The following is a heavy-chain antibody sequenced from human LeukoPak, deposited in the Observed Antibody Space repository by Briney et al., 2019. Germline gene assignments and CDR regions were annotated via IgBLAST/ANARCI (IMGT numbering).Heavy chain of an antibody. CDR3: ARGDCSSTICYSPMDV. V-gene: IGHV4-38-2*02. D-gene: IGHD2-2*01. Sequence: SETLSLTCTVSGYSISSGYYWVWIRQPPGKGLEWIGSIYRSGSTNYNTSLKSRVTISVDTSKNQFSLKVNSVTAADTAVYYCARGDCSSTICYSPMDVGGKGTTVTVSS. J-gene: IGHJ6*03. CDR2: IYRSGST. CDR1: GYSISSGYY.